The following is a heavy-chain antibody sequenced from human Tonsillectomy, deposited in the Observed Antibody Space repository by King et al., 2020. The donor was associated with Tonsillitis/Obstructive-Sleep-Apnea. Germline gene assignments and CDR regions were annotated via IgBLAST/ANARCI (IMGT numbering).Heavy chain of an antibody. Sequence: VQLVESGGGVVQPGRSLRLSCAASGFTFRSYGMHWVRQAPGKGLEWVAVIWFDGSNKYYADSVEGRFAISRDNSKNTLYLQMNSLRGEDTAVYYCARVLETAFDIWGQGTMVTVSS. J-gene: IGHJ3*02. CDR3: ARVLETAFDI. CDR2: IWFDGSNK. CDR1: GFTFRSYG. V-gene: IGHV3-33*01.